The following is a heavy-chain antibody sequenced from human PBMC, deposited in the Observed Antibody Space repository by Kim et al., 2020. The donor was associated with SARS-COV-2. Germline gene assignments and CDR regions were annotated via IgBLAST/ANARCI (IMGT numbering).Heavy chain of an antibody. CDR3: AKVKGAYYYDSSGYRGNSGDY. V-gene: IGHV3-30*18. Sequence: GGSLRLSCAASGFTFSSYGMHWVRQAPGKGLEWVAVISYDGSNKYYADSVKGRFTISRDNSKNTLYLQMNSLRAEDTAVYYCAKVKGAYYYDSSGYRGNSGDYWGQGTLVTVSS. J-gene: IGHJ4*02. CDR2: ISYDGSNK. CDR1: GFTFSSYG. D-gene: IGHD3-22*01.